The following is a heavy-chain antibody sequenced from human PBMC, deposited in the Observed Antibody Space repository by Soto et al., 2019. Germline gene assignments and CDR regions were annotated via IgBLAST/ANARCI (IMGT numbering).Heavy chain of an antibody. V-gene: IGHV3-7*04. J-gene: IGHJ3*02. CDR3: ARDRHILVVTASPFDI. Sequence: GGSLRLSCAPSGFTFSSYWMSWVRQAPGKGLEWVANIKQDGSEKYYVDSVKGRFTISRDNAKNSLYLQMNSLRAEDTAVYYCARDRHILVVTASPFDIWGQGTMVTVSS. CDR1: GFTFSSYW. D-gene: IGHD2-21*02. CDR2: IKQDGSEK.